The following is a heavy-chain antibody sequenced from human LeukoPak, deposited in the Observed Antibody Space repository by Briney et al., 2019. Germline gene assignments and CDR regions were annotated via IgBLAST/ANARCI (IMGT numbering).Heavy chain of an antibody. J-gene: IGHJ3*02. CDR3: VRGATAHDAFDI. V-gene: IGHV4-39*01. D-gene: IGHD6-13*01. CDR1: SGSIINSNYY. CDR2: IYSGGTT. Sequence: PSETLSLTCSVSSGSIINSNYYWGWIRQPPGKGLECIGTIYSGGTTFYTPSLQSRVSISVDTSKRRFSLRLSSITAADTAMYFCVRGATAHDAFDIWGQGTMVTVSS.